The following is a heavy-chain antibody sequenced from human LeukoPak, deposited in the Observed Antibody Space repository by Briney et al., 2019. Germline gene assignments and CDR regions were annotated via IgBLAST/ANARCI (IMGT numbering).Heavy chain of an antibody. CDR3: ARDWHSGGAFDI. Sequence: GGSLRLSCAASRFSFSTSWMSWVRQAPGKGLEWVAKIKEDESEKYYVESVKGRFTISRDNAKNSLYLQMNSLRAEDTAVYYCARDWHSGGAFDIWGQGTMVTVSS. CDR2: IKEDESEK. CDR1: RFSFSTSW. J-gene: IGHJ3*02. V-gene: IGHV3-7*01. D-gene: IGHD3-10*01.